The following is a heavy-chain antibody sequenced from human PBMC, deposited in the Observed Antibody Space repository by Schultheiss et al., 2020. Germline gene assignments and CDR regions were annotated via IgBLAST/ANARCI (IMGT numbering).Heavy chain of an antibody. Sequence: GGSLRLSCAASGFTFSDYYMSWIRQAPGKGLEWVSYTSSNGTTIYYADSVKGRFTVSRDNAKNSLYVQMNSLRAEDTAVYYCARVDYRYYGMDVWGQGTTVTVAS. CDR1: GFTFSDYY. J-gene: IGHJ6*02. CDR3: ARVDYRYYGMDV. V-gene: IGHV3-11*04. D-gene: IGHD3-16*01. CDR2: TSSNGTTI.